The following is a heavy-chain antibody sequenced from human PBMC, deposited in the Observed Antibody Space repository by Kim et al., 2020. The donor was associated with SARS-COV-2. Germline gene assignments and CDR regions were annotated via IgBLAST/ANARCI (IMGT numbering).Heavy chain of an antibody. Sequence: GGSLRLSCAASGFTFSSYSMNWVRQAPGKGLEWVSSISSSSSYIYYADSVKGRFTISRDNAKNSLYLQMNSLRAEDTAVYYCARSDGGYCSGGSCYHAFDIWGQGTMVTVSS. CDR2: ISSSSSYI. J-gene: IGHJ3*02. D-gene: IGHD2-15*01. CDR3: ARSDGGYCSGGSCYHAFDI. CDR1: GFTFSSYS. V-gene: IGHV3-21*01.